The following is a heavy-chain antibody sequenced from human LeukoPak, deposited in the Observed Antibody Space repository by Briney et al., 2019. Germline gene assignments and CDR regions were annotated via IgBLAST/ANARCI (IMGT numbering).Heavy chain of an antibody. Sequence: ASVKVSCKASGYTFTGYYLHWVRQSPGQGLEWMGWINPNSGGTNYAQKFQGRVTMTRDTSISTVYMEMSRLRSDDTAVYYCARESVPAVAARRGLNYWGQGTLVAVSS. J-gene: IGHJ4*02. CDR1: GYTFTGYY. V-gene: IGHV1-2*02. CDR2: INPNSGGT. D-gene: IGHD6-6*01. CDR3: ARESVPAVAARRGLNY.